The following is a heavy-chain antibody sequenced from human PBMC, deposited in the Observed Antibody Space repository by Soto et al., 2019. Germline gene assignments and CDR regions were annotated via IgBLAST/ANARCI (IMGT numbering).Heavy chain of an antibody. D-gene: IGHD3-9*01. V-gene: IGHV4-30-4*01. Sequence: TPETLPLTCTVSGGSISSGDYYWSWIRQPPGKGLEWIGYIYYSGSTYYNPSLKSRVTISVDTSKNQFSLKLSSVTAADTAVYYCARDHYVYDILTGYGYYYGMDVWGQGTTVT. CDR3: ARDHYVYDILTGYGYYYGMDV. CDR1: GGSISSGDYY. J-gene: IGHJ6*02. CDR2: IYYSGST.